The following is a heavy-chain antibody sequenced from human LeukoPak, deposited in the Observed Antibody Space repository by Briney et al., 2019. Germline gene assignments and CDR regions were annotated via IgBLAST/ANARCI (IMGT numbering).Heavy chain of an antibody. D-gene: IGHD3-10*01. V-gene: IGHV3-53*01. J-gene: IGHJ6*02. Sequence: PGGSLRLSCAASGFTVSSNYMSWVRQAPGKGLEWVSVIYSGGSTYYADSVKGRFTISRDNSKNTLYLQMNSLRAEDTAVYYCARDKIGGSGSADYYYYGMDVWGQGTTVTVSS. CDR3: ARDKIGGSGSADYYYYGMDV. CDR2: IYSGGST. CDR1: GFTVSSNY.